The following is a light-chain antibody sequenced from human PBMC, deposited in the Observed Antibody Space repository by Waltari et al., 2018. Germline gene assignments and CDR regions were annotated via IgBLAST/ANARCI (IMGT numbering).Light chain of an antibody. J-gene: IGKJ4*01. CDR1: QGISNS. CDR3: QQYYGTLLT. V-gene: IGKV1-NL1*01. Sequence: IQMTPSPSSLSASVGDRVTLPCRASQGISNSLAWYQQKPGKAPKLLLFAASRWESGGPSRFSGSGSGTDYTLTISSLQPEDFATYYCQQYYGTLLTFGGGTKVEIK. CDR2: AAS.